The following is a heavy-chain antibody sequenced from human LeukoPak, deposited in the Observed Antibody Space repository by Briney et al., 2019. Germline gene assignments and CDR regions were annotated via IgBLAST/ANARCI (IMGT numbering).Heavy chain of an antibody. CDR3: AKSALFFYLGMDV. CDR2: ISDSGGST. D-gene: IGHD2/OR15-2a*01. V-gene: IGHV3-23*01. CDR1: GFIFSSYA. Sequence: GGSLRLSCAASGFIFSSYAMTWVRQAPGKGLEWVSTISDSGGSTYYADSVKGRFTISRDNSRTTVYLQMNSLRAEDTAVYYCAKSALFFYLGMDVWGQGTTVTVSS. J-gene: IGHJ6*02.